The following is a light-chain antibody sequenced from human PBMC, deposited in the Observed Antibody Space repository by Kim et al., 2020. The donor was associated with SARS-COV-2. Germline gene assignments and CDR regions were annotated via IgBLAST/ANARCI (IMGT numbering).Light chain of an antibody. CDR2: DAS. V-gene: IGKV3-11*01. CDR3: QQRSNWPPLT. CDR1: QSVRSY. J-gene: IGKJ4*01. Sequence: SPGERATLSCGASQSVRSYLAWYQQKPGQAPRLLIYDASNRATGIPARFSGSGSGTDFTLTISSLEPEDFAVYYCQQRSNWPPLTFGRGTKVDIK.